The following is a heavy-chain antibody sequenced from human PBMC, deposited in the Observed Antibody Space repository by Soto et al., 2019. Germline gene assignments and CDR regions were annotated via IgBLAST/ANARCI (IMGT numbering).Heavy chain of an antibody. CDR3: ATNQNIWGTFRHFVS. J-gene: IGHJ4*02. V-gene: IGHV3-30*04. D-gene: IGHD3-16*02. CDR2: ISYDGVNT. Sequence: QVHLGESGGGVVQPGTSLRLSCAASGFNFSSYAMHWVRQVPGKGLEWVALISYDGVNTYYADSVKGRFIISRDNSKNTLFLQMNSLRSEDTAVYYCATNQNIWGTFRHFVSWGQGALVTVSS. CDR1: GFNFSSYA.